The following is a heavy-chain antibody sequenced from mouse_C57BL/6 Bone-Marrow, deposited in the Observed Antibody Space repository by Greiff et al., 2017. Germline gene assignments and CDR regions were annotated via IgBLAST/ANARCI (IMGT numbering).Heavy chain of an antibody. CDR2: IDPENGDT. V-gene: IGHV14-4*01. Sequence: VQLKESGAELVRPGASVKLSCTASGFNIKDDYMHWVKQRPEQGLEWIGWIDPENGDTEYASKFQGKATITADTSSNTAYLQLSSLTSEDTAVYYCTTAYGNYAMDYWGQGTSVTVSS. CDR1: GFNIKDDY. J-gene: IGHJ4*01. D-gene: IGHD2-1*01. CDR3: TTAYGNYAMDY.